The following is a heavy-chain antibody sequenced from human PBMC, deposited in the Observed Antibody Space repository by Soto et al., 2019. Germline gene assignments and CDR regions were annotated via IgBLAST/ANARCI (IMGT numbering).Heavy chain of an antibody. CDR1: GYTFTSYA. J-gene: IGHJ4*02. V-gene: IGHV1-3*01. CDR2: INAGNGNT. CDR3: ARDRYYYDSSGYTHPFDY. Sequence: QVQLVQSGAEVKKPGASVKVSCKASGYTFTSYAMHWVRQAPGQRLEWMGWINAGNGNTKYSQKFQGRVTITRDTSASTAYMELSSLRSEDTAVYYCARDRYYYDSSGYTHPFDYWGQGTLVTVSS. D-gene: IGHD3-22*01.